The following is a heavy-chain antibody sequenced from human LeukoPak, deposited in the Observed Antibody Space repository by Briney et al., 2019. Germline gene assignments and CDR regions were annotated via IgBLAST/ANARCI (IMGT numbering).Heavy chain of an antibody. CDR2: IYYTGAT. V-gene: IGHV4-59*01. J-gene: IGHJ4*02. CDR3: ARLQGDSTAVFDY. CDR1: GGSISGDY. Sequence: SETLSLTCTVSGGSISGDYWSWLRQPPGKGLEWVGCIYYTGATNYNPSLKSRVTVSVDTSKNQFSLKLSSVIAADTAVYYCARLQGDSTAVFDYWGQGILVTVSS. D-gene: IGHD2-21*01.